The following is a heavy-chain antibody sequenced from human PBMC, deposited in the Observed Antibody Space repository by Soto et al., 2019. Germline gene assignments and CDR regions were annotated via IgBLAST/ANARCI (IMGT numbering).Heavy chain of an antibody. CDR1: GFSFSGYA. CDR3: AKAHIIGWGTLDS. V-gene: IGHV3-30*18. CDR2: ITSDGGSD. Sequence: QVQLVESGGGVVQPGRSLRLSCAASGFSFSGYAMHWVRQAPGKGLEWVAVITSDGGSDYYGDSVRGRFTISRDNSKNPLFVQMDSLTTEDTAVYFCAKAHIIGWGTLDSWGQGTLVTVSS. J-gene: IGHJ4*02. D-gene: IGHD6-19*01.